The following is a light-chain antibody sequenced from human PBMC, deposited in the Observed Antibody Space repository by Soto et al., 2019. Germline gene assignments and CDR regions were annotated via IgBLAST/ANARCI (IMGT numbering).Light chain of an antibody. V-gene: IGKV3-15*01. J-gene: IGKJ4*01. CDR3: QQYNNWPPLT. Sequence: EIVMTQSPATLSVSPGERATLSCRASQSVSNNLAWYQQKPGQAPRLLIYGASTRATGIPTRFSGSGSGPEFTLTISSLQSEDFAVYYCQQYNNWPPLTFGGGTKVEIK. CDR2: GAS. CDR1: QSVSNN.